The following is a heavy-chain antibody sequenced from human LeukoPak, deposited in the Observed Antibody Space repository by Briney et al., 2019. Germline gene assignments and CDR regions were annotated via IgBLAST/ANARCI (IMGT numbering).Heavy chain of an antibody. CDR2: INHSGST. Sequence: SETLSLTCAVYGGSFSGYYWSWIRQPPGKGLEWIGEINHSGSTNYNPSLKSRVTISVDTSKNQFSLKLSSVTAADTAVYYCARGGGKPRSNWFDPWGQGTLVTVSS. J-gene: IGHJ5*02. CDR1: GGSFSGYY. D-gene: IGHD1-14*01. CDR3: ARGGGKPRSNWFDP. V-gene: IGHV4-34*01.